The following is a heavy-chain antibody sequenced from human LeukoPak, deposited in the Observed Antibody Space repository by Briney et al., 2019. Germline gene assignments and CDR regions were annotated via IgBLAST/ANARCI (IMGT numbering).Heavy chain of an antibody. CDR1: GYSFSDYW. J-gene: IGHJ6*03. CDR2: IYPGDSET. D-gene: IGHD5-18*01. CDR3: ARQKSGYNYTYYHYMDV. V-gene: IGHV5-51*01. Sequence: GESLKISCKASGYSFSDYWIGWVRQMPGKGLEWMGIIYPGDSETKYSPSFQGQVTISADKSISTTSLQWSSLKASDTAVYYCARQKSGYNYTYYHYMDVWGKGTTVTVSS.